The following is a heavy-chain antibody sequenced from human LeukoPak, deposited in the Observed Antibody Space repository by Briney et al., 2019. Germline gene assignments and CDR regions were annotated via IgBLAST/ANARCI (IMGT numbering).Heavy chain of an antibody. J-gene: IGHJ4*02. CDR3: ARDGSDREQQLLYYFDY. Sequence: GSLRLSCAASGFTFSSYSMNWVRQAPGKGLEWVSSISSSSSYIYYADSVKGRFTISRDNAKNSLYLQMNSLRAEDTAVYYCARDGSDREQQLLYYFDYWGQGTLVTVSS. CDR2: ISSSSSYI. V-gene: IGHV3-21*01. CDR1: GFTFSSYS. D-gene: IGHD6-13*01.